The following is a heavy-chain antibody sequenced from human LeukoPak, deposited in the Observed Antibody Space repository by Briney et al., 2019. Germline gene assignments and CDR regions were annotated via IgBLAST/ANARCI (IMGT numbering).Heavy chain of an antibody. J-gene: IGHJ4*02. CDR3: AKYRYGYRGMDS. Sequence: SETLSLTCRVYGGSFSGYFWIWFRQPPGKGLEWIGEVNHSGSTNYKSSLRRRAIISVDTSKNQFSLKLTSVTAADTAIYFCAKYRYGYRGMDSWGQGTQVTLSS. CDR2: VNHSGST. V-gene: IGHV4-34*01. CDR1: GGSFSGYF. D-gene: IGHD5-18*01.